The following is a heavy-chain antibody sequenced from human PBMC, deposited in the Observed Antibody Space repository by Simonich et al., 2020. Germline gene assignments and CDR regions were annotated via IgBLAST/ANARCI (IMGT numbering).Heavy chain of an antibody. J-gene: IGHJ4*02. D-gene: IGHD6-13*01. CDR2: VDPEDGET. V-gene: IGHV1-69-2*01. CDR1: GYTFTDYY. CDR3: ATDTYSSSWYGGGVY. Sequence: EVQLVQSGAEVKKPGATVKISCKVSGYTFTDYYMHWVQQAPGKGLGGMGLVDPEDGETIYAEKFQGRGTITAYTSTDTAYMELSSLRSEDTAVYYCATDTYSSSWYGGGVYWGQGTLVTVSS.